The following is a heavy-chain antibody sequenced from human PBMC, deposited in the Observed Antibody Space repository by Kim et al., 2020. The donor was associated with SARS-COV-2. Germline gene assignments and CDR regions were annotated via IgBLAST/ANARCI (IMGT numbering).Heavy chain of an antibody. CDR1: GCSISSSSYY. V-gene: IGHV4-39*01. J-gene: IGHJ4*02. Sequence: SETLSFTCTVSGCSISSSSYYWGWIRQPPGKGLEWIGSIYYSGSTSYNPSLKSRVTISVDTSKNQFSLKLSSVTAADTAVYYCARSPGGILTGYSSYDYWGQGTLVTVSS. D-gene: IGHD3-9*01. CDR2: IYYSGST. CDR3: ARSPGGILTGYSSYDY.